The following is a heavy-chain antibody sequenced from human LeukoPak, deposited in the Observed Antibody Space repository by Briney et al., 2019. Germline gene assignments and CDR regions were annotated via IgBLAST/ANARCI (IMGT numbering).Heavy chain of an antibody. V-gene: IGHV3-23*01. Sequence: PGGSLRLSCAASGFTFSSYAMSWVRQAPGKGLEWVSAISGITTNTFYGDSVKGRFTISRDNSKNTLYLQMTSLRAEDTAVYYCARVDTMIVFQVLAFDYWGQGTLVTVSS. CDR2: ISGITTNT. J-gene: IGHJ4*02. CDR3: ARVDTMIVFQVLAFDY. CDR1: GFTFSSYA. D-gene: IGHD3-22*01.